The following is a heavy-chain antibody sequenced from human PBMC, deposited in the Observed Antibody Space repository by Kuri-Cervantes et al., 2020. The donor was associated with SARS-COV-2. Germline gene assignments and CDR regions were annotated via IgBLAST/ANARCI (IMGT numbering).Heavy chain of an antibody. CDR2: IYYSGGT. CDR3: ARGVWSGPPDY. D-gene: IGHD3-3*01. V-gene: IGHV4-59*11. Sequence: SETLSLTCTVSGGSISSHYWSWIRQPPGKGLEWIGYIYYSGGTNYNPSLKSRVTISVDTSKNQFSLKLSSVTAADTAVYYCARGVWSGPPDYWGQGTLVTVSS. J-gene: IGHJ4*02. CDR1: GGSISSHY.